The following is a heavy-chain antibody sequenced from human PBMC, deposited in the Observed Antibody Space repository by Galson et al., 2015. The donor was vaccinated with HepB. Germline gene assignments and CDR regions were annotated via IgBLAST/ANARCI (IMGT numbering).Heavy chain of an antibody. V-gene: IGHV3-15*07. D-gene: IGHD3-22*01. CDR1: GFTFSNAW. J-gene: IGHJ3*02. CDR2: IKSKTDGGTT. CDR3: TTGAYYYDSSGPGGGAFDI. Sequence: SLRLSCAASGFTFSNAWMNWVRQAPGKGLEWVGRIKSKTDGGTTDYAAPVKGRFTISRDDSKNTLYLQMNSLKTEDTAVYYCTTGAYYYDSSGPGGGAFDIWGQGTMVTVSS.